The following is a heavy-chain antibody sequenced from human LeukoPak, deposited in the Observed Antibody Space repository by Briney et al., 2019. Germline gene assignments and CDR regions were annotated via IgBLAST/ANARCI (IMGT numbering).Heavy chain of an antibody. CDR3: ARDLGYCSGGSCYYYYGMDV. J-gene: IGHJ6*02. V-gene: IGHV3-21*01. Sequence: PGGSLRLSCAASGFTFSSYSMNWVRQAPGKGLEWVSSISSSSSYIYYADSVKGRFTISRDNAKNSLYLQMNSLRAEDTAVYYCARDLGYCSGGSCYYYYGMDVWGQETTVTVSS. CDR2: ISSSSSYI. D-gene: IGHD2-15*01. CDR1: GFTFSSYS.